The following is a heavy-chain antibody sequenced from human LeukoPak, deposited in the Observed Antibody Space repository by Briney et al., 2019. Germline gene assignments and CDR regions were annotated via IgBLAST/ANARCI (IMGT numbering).Heavy chain of an antibody. D-gene: IGHD2-2*01. V-gene: IGHV4-34*01. CDR3: ARGDCSSTSCYPDGAFDY. J-gene: IGHJ4*02. CDR1: GGSFSGYY. CDR2: INHSGST. Sequence: SETLSLTCAVYGGSFSGYYWSWTRQPPGKGLEWIGEINHSGSTNYNPSLKSRVTISVDTSKNQFSLKLSSVTAADTAVYYCARGDCSSTSCYPDGAFDYWGQGTLVTVSS.